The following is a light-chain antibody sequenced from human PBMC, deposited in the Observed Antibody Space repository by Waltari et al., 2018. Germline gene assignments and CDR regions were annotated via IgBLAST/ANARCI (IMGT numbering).Light chain of an antibody. V-gene: IGLV3-25*03. CDR1: ALPKQY. CDR3: QSADNSGTSRV. CDR2: KDT. J-gene: IGLJ3*02. Sequence: SYELTQPPSVSVSPGQTARITCFGDALPKQYVYWYQQRPGQSPGLIIDKDTKRPSGIPERFSGSATGTTVTLTISGVLADDEADYYCQSADNSGTSRVFGGGTELTVL.